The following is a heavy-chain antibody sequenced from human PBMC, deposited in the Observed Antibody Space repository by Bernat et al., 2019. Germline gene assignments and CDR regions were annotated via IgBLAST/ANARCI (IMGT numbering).Heavy chain of an antibody. Sequence: QVQLVESGGGVVQPGRSLRLSCAASGFTFSSYGMHWVRQAPGKGLEWVAVISYDGSNKNYADSVKGRFTISRDNSKNTLYLQMNSLRAVDTAVYYCAKCYDQSVPAADYYYGMDVWGQGTTVTVSS. J-gene: IGHJ6*02. CDR2: ISYDGSNK. D-gene: IGHD2-2*01. CDR3: AKCYDQSVPAADYYYGMDV. CDR1: GFTFSSYG. V-gene: IGHV3-30*18.